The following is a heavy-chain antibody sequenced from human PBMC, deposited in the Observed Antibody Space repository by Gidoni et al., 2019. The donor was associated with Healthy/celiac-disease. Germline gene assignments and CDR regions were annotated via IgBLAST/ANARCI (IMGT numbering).Heavy chain of an antibody. J-gene: IGHJ3*02. Sequence: QVQLVQSGAEVKKPGSSVKASCKASGGAFSSYAISWVRQAPGQGLEWMGGIIPIFGTANYAQKFQGRVTITADESTSTAYMELSSLRSEDTAVYYCATTEYSSSSDAFDIWGQGTMVTVSS. CDR1: GGAFSSYA. CDR3: ATTEYSSSSDAFDI. V-gene: IGHV1-69*01. D-gene: IGHD6-6*01. CDR2: IIPIFGTA.